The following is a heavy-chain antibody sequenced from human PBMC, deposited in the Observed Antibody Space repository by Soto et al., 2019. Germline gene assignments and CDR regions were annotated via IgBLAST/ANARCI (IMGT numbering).Heavy chain of an antibody. Sequence: ASGKISSKASGGTFSSYAISWVRQAPGQGLEWMGGIIPIFGTANYAQKFQGRVTITADESTSTAYMELSSLRSEDTAVYYCASLQLWSLYFYYCIDVWGQVTTVPVCS. D-gene: IGHD5-18*01. CDR1: GGTFSSYA. J-gene: IGHJ6*01. V-gene: IGHV1-69*13. CDR3: ASLQLWSLYFYYCIDV. CDR2: IIPIFGTA.